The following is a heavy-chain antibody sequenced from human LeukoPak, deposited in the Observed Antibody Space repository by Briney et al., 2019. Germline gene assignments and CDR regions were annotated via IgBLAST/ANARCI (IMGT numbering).Heavy chain of an antibody. V-gene: IGHV3-48*03. CDR1: GFTFSSYE. D-gene: IGHD3-22*01. Sequence: PGWSLRLSCAASGFTFSSYEMNWVRQAPGKGLEWVSYISSSGSTIYYADSVKGRFTISRDNAKNSLYLQMNSLRAEDTAVYYCAREAYDSSGYYSAADYWGQGTLVTVSS. CDR3: AREAYDSSGYYSAADY. CDR2: ISSSGSTI. J-gene: IGHJ4*02.